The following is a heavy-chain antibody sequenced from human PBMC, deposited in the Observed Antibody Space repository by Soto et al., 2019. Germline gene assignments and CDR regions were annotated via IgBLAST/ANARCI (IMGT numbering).Heavy chain of an antibody. D-gene: IGHD1-26*01. CDR2: ISSSSSYI. CDR3: ARSHRRIVGATTSWAHDY. V-gene: IGHV3-21*01. CDR1: GFTFSSYS. J-gene: IGHJ4*02. Sequence: GGSLRLSCAASGFTFSSYSMNWVRQAPGKGLEWVSSISSSSSYIYYADSVKGRFTISRDNAKNSLYLQMNSLRAEDTAVHYCARSHRRIVGATTSWAHDYWGQGTLVTVSS.